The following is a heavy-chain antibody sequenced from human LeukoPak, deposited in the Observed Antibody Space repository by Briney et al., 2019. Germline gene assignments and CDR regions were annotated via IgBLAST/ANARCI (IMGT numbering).Heavy chain of an antibody. D-gene: IGHD4-23*01. CDR1: GYTFTGYY. Sequence: GASVKVSCKASGYTFTGYYMHWVRQAPGQGLEWMGWINPNSGGTNYAQKFQGRVTMTRDTSISTAYMELSRLRSDDTAVYYRARYDGNYYYYYMDVWGKGTTVTVSS. V-gene: IGHV1-2*02. CDR3: ARYDGNYYYYYMDV. J-gene: IGHJ6*03. CDR2: INPNSGGT.